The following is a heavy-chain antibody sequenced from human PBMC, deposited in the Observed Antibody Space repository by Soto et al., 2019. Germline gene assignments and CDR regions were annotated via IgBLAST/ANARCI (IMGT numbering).Heavy chain of an antibody. Sequence: GGSLRLSCAASGFTVSSNYMSWVRQAPGKGLEWVSVIYSGGSTYYADSVKGRFTISRDNSKNTLYLQMNSLRAEDTAVYYCARWRYGDYYLDYWGQGTLVTVSS. CDR2: IYSGGST. V-gene: IGHV3-53*01. D-gene: IGHD4-17*01. CDR1: GFTVSSNY. CDR3: ARWRYGDYYLDY. J-gene: IGHJ4*02.